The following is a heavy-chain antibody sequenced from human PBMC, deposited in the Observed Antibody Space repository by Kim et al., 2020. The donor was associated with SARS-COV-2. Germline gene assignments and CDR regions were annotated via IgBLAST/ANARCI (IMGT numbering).Heavy chain of an antibody. V-gene: IGHV3-23*01. D-gene: IGHD3-10*01. Sequence: ESVKGRVTISRDNSKNTLYLQMNSLRAEDTAVYYCAKALAYYYGSGSFLWGQGTLVTVSS. CDR3: AKALAYYYGSGSFL. J-gene: IGHJ4*02.